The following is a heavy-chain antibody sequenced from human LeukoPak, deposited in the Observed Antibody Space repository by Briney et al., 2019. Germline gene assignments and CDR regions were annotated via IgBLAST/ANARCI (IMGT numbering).Heavy chain of an antibody. CDR1: GFTFSYYS. CDR2: ISSSSSTI. V-gene: IGHV3-48*01. J-gene: IGHJ4*02. Sequence: PGGSLRLSCAASGFTFSYYSMNWVRQAPGKGLERVSYISSSSSTIYYADSVKGRFTISRDNAKNSLYLRMNSLRAEDTAVYYCARDRPRPGYDSSGYYYSDYFDYWGQGTLVTVSS. CDR3: ARDRPRPGYDSSGYYYSDYFDY. D-gene: IGHD3-22*01.